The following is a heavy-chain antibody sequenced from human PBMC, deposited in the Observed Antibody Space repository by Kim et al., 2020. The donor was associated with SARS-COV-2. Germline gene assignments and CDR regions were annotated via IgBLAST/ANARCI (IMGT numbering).Heavy chain of an antibody. J-gene: IGHJ4*01. CDR2: INHSGST. CDR3: ARGRPIVAPRAPHFDD. D-gene: IGHD3-22*01. V-gene: IGHV4-34*01. Sequence: SETLSLTCAVYGGSFSGYYWSWIRQPPGKGLEWIGEINHSGSTNYNPSLKSRVTISVDTSKNQFSLKLSSVTAEDTAVYYCARGRPIVAPRAPHFDDWG. CDR1: GGSFSGYY.